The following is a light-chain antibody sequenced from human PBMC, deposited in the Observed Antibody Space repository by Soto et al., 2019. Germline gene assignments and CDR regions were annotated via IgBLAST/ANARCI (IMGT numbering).Light chain of an antibody. CDR1: QGISSA. J-gene: IGKJ4*01. CDR3: HQRSNWPPT. V-gene: IGKV1D-13*01. CDR2: EAS. Sequence: AIQLTQSPSSLSASVGDRVTITCRASQGISSALAWYQQKPGKAPKLLIYEASILQSGVPSRFSGSGSGTEFTLTISSLQPEDFAVYYCHQRSNWPPTFGGGTKVDIK.